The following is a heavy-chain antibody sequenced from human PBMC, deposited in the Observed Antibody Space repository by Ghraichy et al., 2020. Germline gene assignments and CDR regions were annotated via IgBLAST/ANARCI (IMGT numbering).Heavy chain of an antibody. CDR1: GFTFSSYA. CDR2: ISGSGGST. Sequence: GGSLRLSCAASGFTFSSYAMSWVRQAPGKGLEWVSAISGSGGSTYYADSVKGRFTISRDNSKNTLNLQMNSLRAEDTAVYHCAKGLGIRRDYFDYWGQVTLVTVSS. CDR3: AKGLGIRRDYFDY. J-gene: IGHJ4*02. V-gene: IGHV3-23*01. D-gene: IGHD1-26*01.